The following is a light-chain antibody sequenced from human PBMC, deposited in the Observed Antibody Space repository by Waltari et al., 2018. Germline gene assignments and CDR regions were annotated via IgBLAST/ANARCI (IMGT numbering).Light chain of an antibody. V-gene: IGKV1-5*03. J-gene: IGKJ1*01. CDR2: EAS. CDR1: QGVSTY. Sequence: DIQMTQSPSTLSASVGDRITISCRASQGVSTYLAWYQHRPGKAPALLILEASNLESGVPAMCSGSGSGTEFPLTITSLQPDDFGTYFCHQYNIYPWTFGQGTKVEI. CDR3: HQYNIYPWT.